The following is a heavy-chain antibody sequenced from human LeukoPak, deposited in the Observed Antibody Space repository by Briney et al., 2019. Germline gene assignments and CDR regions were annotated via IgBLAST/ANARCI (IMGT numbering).Heavy chain of an antibody. CDR1: GFSFSTYA. J-gene: IGHJ3*02. Sequence: GGSLRLSCAASGFSFSTYAMNWVRQAPGKGLEWVSYISSSSSTIYYADSVKGRFTISRDNAKNSLYLQMNSLRAEDTAVYYCASIMNTVTTRAFDIWGQGTMVTASS. V-gene: IGHV3-48*01. D-gene: IGHD4-17*01. CDR2: ISSSSSTI. CDR3: ASIMNTVTTRAFDI.